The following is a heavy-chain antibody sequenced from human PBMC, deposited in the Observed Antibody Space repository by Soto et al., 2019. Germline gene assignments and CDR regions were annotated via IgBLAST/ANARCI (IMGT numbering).Heavy chain of an antibody. D-gene: IGHD2-15*01. V-gene: IGHV3-21*01. CDR3: ARRLRAVADYFDY. Sequence: EVQLVESGGGLVKPGGSLRLSCAASGFTFSSYSMNWVRQAPGKGLEWVSSISSSSSYIYYADSVKGRFTISRDNAKNSLYLQMNSLRAEDTAVYYCARRLRAVADYFDYWGQGTLVTVSS. CDR2: ISSSSSYI. J-gene: IGHJ4*02. CDR1: GFTFSSYS.